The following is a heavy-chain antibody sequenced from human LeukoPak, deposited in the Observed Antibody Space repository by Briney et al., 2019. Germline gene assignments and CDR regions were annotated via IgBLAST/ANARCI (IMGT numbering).Heavy chain of an antibody. CDR2: ISYDGSNK. D-gene: IGHD3-10*01. V-gene: IGHV3-30*03. J-gene: IGHJ4*02. CDR3: ARGGVDYYGSGTYYLMYYFDY. CDR1: GFTFSSYA. Sequence: GRSLRLSCAASGFTFSSYAMHWVRQAPGKGLEWVALISYDGSNKYYADSVKGRFTISRDDPHNTLYLQMNSLRAEDTAVYFCARGGVDYYGSGTYYLMYYFDYWGQGALVTVSS.